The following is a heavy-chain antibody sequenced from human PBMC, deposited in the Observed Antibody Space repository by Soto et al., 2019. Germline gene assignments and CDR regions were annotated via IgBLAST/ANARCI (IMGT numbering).Heavy chain of an antibody. CDR1: GFTFSSYA. Sequence: EVQLLESGGGLVQPGGSLRLSCAASGFTFSSYATSWVRQAPGKGLEWVSAISGSGGSTYYADSVKGRFTISRDNSKNTLYLQMNSLRAEDTAVYYCAKDQYYDFWSRSMDVWGQGTTVTVSS. J-gene: IGHJ6*02. CDR2: ISGSGGST. V-gene: IGHV3-23*01. CDR3: AKDQYYDFWSRSMDV. D-gene: IGHD3-3*01.